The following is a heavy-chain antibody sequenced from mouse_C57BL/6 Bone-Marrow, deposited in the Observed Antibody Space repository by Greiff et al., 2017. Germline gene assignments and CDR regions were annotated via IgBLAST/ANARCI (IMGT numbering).Heavy chain of an antibody. CDR1: GYTFTSYW. J-gene: IGHJ4*01. CDR2: IYPGNSDT. CDR3: TRPPYYSNYGYAMDY. D-gene: IGHD2-5*01. Sequence: VQLQQSGTVLARPGASVKMSCKTSGYTFTSYWMHWVKQRPGQGLEWIGAIYPGNSDTSYNQKIKGKAKLTAVTSASTAYMELSSLTNEDSAVYYCTRPPYYSNYGYAMDYWGQGTSVTVSS. V-gene: IGHV1-5*01.